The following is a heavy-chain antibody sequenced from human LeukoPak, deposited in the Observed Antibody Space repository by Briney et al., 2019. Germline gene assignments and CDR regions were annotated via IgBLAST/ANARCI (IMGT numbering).Heavy chain of an antibody. D-gene: IGHD6-13*01. CDR1: GYTFTNYD. CDR3: ALVDPGIAAAANTGSY. CDR2: MNPNSGDT. J-gene: IGHJ4*02. Sequence: GASVKVTCKSSGYTFTNYDINWVRQATGQGLEWMGWMNPNSGDTGYAQKFQGRVTMTRNTSISTAYMELSSLRSEDTAVYYCALVDPGIAAAANTGSYWGQGTLVTVSS. V-gene: IGHV1-8*01.